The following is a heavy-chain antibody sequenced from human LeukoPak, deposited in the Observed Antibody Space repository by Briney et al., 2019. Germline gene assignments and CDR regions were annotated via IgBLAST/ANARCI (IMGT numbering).Heavy chain of an antibody. D-gene: IGHD5-18*01. J-gene: IGHJ4*02. CDR2: IRYDGSNA. Sequence: GGSLRLSCAASGFTFISYAMHWVRQAPGKGLEWVSFIRYDGSNAYYADSVKGRFTLTRDNAKNTLHLQMNSLRAQDTAVYYCAKVVNDSNGYTLWGQGTLVTVSS. CDR1: GFTFISYA. CDR3: AKVVNDSNGYTL. V-gene: IGHV3-30*02.